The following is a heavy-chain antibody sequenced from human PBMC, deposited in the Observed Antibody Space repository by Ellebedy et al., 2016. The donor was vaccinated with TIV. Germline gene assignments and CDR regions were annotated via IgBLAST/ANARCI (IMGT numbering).Heavy chain of an antibody. CDR3: DGGGIGGGQKLFDF. CDR2: ISGDSANI. V-gene: IGHV3-21*05. D-gene: IGHD3-16*02. CDR1: GIIFSNYV. J-gene: IGHJ4*02. Sequence: GESLKISCAASGIIFSNYVMNWVRQAPGKLREWAAYISGDSANIYYADSVRGRFTISRDNARNSLYLQMNSLRAEDTAVYYCDGGGIGGGQKLFDFWGQGSMVTVSS.